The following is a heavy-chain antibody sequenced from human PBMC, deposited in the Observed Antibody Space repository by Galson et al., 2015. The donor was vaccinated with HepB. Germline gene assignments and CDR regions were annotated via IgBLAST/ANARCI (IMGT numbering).Heavy chain of an antibody. J-gene: IGHJ4*02. Sequence: SVKVSCKASGYPFTSYAMHWVRQAPGQRLEWMGWISTNSGNTDYAQKLQGRVTMTTDTSATTAYMEVRSLRSDDTAVYYCARDVMYRFDQWGQGTLVTVSS. D-gene: IGHD2-8*02. V-gene: IGHV1-3*04. CDR2: ISTNSGNT. CDR1: GYPFTSYA. CDR3: ARDVMYRFDQ.